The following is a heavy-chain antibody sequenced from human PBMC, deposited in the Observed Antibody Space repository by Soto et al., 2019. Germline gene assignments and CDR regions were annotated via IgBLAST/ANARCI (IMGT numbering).Heavy chain of an antibody. CDR3: AKDGPLLGGPRSWPYFDY. CDR2: ISGSGGST. D-gene: IGHD6-13*01. Sequence: PGGSLRLSCAASGFTFSSYAMSWVRQAPGKGLEWVSAISGSGGSTYYADSVKGRFTISRDNSKNTLYLQMNSLRAEDTAVYYCAKDGPLLGGPRSWPYFDYWGQGTLVTVSS. J-gene: IGHJ4*02. V-gene: IGHV3-23*01. CDR1: GFTFSSYA.